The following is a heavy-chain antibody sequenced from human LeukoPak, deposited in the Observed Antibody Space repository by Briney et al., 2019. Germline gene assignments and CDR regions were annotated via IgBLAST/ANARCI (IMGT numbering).Heavy chain of an antibody. CDR2: MNPDSGNT. CDR3: ARGNKVVRDY. V-gene: IGHV1-8*01. Sequence: ASLNVSFKASVYTFTIYDINWVRQATGQGLGWMGWMNPDSGNTGYAQKFQGRVTMTRNTSISTAYMELSSLISEDTAVYYCARGNKVVRDYWGQGTLVTVSS. D-gene: IGHD4-23*01. CDR1: VYTFTIYD. J-gene: IGHJ4*02.